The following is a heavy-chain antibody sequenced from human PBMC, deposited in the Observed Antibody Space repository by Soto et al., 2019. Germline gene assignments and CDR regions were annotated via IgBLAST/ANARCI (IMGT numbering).Heavy chain of an antibody. D-gene: IGHD6-19*01. J-gene: IGHJ5*02. CDR1: GFTFSSYS. CDR2: ISSSSSYI. V-gene: IGHV3-21*01. Sequence: LRLSCAASGFTFSSYSMNWVRQAPGKGLEWVSSISSSSSYIYYADSVKGRFTISRDNAKNSLYLQMNSLRAEDTAVYYCAREGRIAVAKSNWFDPWGQGTLVTVSS. CDR3: AREGRIAVAKSNWFDP.